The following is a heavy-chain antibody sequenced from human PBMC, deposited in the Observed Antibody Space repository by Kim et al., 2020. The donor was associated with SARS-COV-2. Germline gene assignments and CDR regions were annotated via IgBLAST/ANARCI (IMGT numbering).Heavy chain of an antibody. D-gene: IGHD6-6*01. J-gene: IGHJ6*02. Sequence: ADSVKGRFTISRDNAKNSLYLQMNSLRAEDTAVYYCARDLTAARSGMDVWGQGTTVTVSS. CDR3: ARDLTAARSGMDV. V-gene: IGHV3-11*05.